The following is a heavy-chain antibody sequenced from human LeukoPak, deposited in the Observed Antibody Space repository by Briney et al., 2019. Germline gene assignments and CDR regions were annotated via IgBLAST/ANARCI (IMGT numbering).Heavy chain of an antibody. J-gene: IGHJ6*03. D-gene: IGHD2-2*01. V-gene: IGHV4-34*01. Sequence: NSSETLSLTCAVYGGSFSGYYWSWIRQPPGKGLEWIGEINHSGSTNYNPSLKSRVTISVDTSKNQFSLKLSSVTAADTAVYYCARGLGRPAAIYYYYYYYMDVWGKGTTVTVSS. CDR1: GGSFSGYY. CDR2: INHSGST. CDR3: ARGLGRPAAIYYYYYYYMDV.